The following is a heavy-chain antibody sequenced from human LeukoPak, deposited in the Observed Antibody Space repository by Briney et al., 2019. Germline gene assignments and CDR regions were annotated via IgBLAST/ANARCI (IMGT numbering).Heavy chain of an antibody. CDR2: IYSGGST. CDR3: AKDQEIFGVVIIAPFDY. CDR1: GFTVSSNY. Sequence: PGGSLRLSCAASGFTVSSNYMSWVRQAPGKGLEWASVIYSGGSTYYADSVKGRFTISRDNSKNTLYLQMNSLRAEDTAVYYCAKDQEIFGVVIIAPFDYWGQGTLVTVSS. J-gene: IGHJ4*02. D-gene: IGHD3-3*01. V-gene: IGHV3-66*02.